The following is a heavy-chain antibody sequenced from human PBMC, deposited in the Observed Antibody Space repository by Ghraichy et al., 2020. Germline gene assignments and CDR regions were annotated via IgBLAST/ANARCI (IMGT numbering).Heavy chain of an antibody. V-gene: IGHV3-43*02. CDR2: ISGDGGST. CDR3: AKGDYSGSGSTNYSYGMDV. J-gene: IGHJ6*02. D-gene: IGHD3-10*01. CDR1: GFTFDDYA. Sequence: GGSLRLSCAASGFTFDDYAMHWVRLAPGKGLEWVSFISGDGGSTYYADSVKGRFTISRDNSKNSLYLQMNSLRTEDTALYYCAKGDYSGSGSTNYSYGMDVWGQGTTVTVSS.